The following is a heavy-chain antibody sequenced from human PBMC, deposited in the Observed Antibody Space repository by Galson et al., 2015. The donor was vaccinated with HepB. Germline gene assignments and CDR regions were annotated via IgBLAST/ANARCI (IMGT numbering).Heavy chain of an antibody. CDR3: ARDHTEDTAMVRFVY. Sequence: SLRLSCAASGFTFSSYAMHWVRQAPGKGLEWVAVISYDGSNKYYADSVKGRFTISRDNSKNTLYLQMNSLRAEDTAVYYCARDHTEDTAMVRFVYWGQGTLVTVSS. V-gene: IGHV3-30*04. D-gene: IGHD5-18*01. J-gene: IGHJ4*01. CDR1: GFTFSSYA. CDR2: ISYDGSNK.